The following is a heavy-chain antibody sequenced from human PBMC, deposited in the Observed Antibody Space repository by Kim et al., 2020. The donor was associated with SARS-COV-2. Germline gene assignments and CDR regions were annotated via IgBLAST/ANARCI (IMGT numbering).Heavy chain of an antibody. V-gene: IGHV1-69*13. CDR2: IIPIFGTP. J-gene: IGHJ4*02. CDR1: GGTFGTYT. CDR3: AKKEIVGPLDY. D-gene: IGHD2-15*01. Sequence: SVKVSCKASGGTFGTYTITWVLQAPGQGLEWMGGIIPIFGTPDYAQNFQGRVTISADESTTTAYMELSSLRSEDTAVYYCAKKEIVGPLDYWGQGTLVTVSS.